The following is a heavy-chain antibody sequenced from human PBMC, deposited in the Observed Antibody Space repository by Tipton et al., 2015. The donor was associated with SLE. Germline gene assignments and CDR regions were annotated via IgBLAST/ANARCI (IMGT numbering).Heavy chain of an antibody. CDR2: MHYSGST. CDR3: ARGCSSSTCEPFYFFGMDV. CDR1: GGSISSSTYY. J-gene: IGHJ6*02. D-gene: IGHD2-2*01. Sequence: TLSLTCTVSGGSISSSTYYWGWIRQPPGKGLEWIGSMHYSGSTNYSPSLESRVTITVDMSKNQFSLRLISVTAADTAVYYCARGCSSSTCEPFYFFGMDVWGQGTTVTVSS. V-gene: IGHV4-39*07.